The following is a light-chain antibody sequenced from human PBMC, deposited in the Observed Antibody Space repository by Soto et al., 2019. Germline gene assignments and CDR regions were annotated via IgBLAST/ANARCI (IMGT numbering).Light chain of an antibody. CDR3: QQRSNWPIT. CDR2: DAS. V-gene: IGKV1-12*01. Sequence: DIQMTQSPASVSASVGDRVTNTCRASQGISSWLAWYQQKPGKAPKLLIYDASNRATGIPARFSGSGSGTDFTLTISSLEPEDFAVYYCQQRSNWPITFGQGTRLEIK. CDR1: QGISSW. J-gene: IGKJ5*01.